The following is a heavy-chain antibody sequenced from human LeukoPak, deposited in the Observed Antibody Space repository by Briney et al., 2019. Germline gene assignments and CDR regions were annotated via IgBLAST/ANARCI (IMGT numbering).Heavy chain of an antibody. D-gene: IGHD3-22*01. CDR1: GGSISSGDYY. CDR2: IYYSGST. V-gene: IGHV4-30-4*01. CDR3: ARERGRTYYYDSSGFWGVLDI. Sequence: PSQTLSLTCTVSGGSISSGDYYWSWIRQPPGKGLEWIGYIYYSGSTNYNPSLKSRVTISVDTSKNQFSLKLSSVTAADTAVYYCARERGRTYYYDSSGFWGVLDIWGQGTMVTVSS. J-gene: IGHJ3*02.